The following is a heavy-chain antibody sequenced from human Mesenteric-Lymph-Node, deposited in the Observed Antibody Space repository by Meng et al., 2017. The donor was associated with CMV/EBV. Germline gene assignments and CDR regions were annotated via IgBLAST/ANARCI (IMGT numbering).Heavy chain of an antibody. D-gene: IGHD2-8*01. J-gene: IGHJ6*02. CDR3: ARGHSHSQEYCINGVCGAGYGMDV. CDR2: INPNSGGT. V-gene: IGHV1-2*02. CDR1: GYSFTGYQ. Sequence: GESLKISCKASGYSFTGYQMHWVRQAPGQGLEWMGWINPNSGGTNYAQKFQGRVTMTRDTSISTAYMDLTRLTSDDTAVYYCARGHSHSQEYCINGVCGAGYGMDVWGQGTTVTVSS.